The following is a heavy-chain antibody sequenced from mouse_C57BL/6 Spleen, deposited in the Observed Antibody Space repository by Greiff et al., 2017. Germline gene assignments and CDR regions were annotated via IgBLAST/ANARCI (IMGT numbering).Heavy chain of an antibody. CDR1: GFTFSSYG. CDR2: ISSGGSYT. J-gene: IGHJ2*01. Sequence: DVKLVESGGDLVKPGGSLKLSCAASGFTFSSYGMSWVRQTPDKRLEWVATISSGGSYTYYTDSVKGRFTISRDNAKNTLYLQMSSLKSEDTAMYYCARRDYYGSAFDYWGQGTTLTVSS. D-gene: IGHD1-1*01. V-gene: IGHV5-6*02. CDR3: ARRDYYGSAFDY.